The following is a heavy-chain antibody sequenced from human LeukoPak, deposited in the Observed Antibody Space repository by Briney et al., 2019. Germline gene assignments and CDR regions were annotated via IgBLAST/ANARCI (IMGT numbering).Heavy chain of an antibody. J-gene: IGHJ6*02. CDR3: ARDPRGDDSSGYYYYYYGMDV. Sequence: ASVKVSCKASGYTFTSYGISWVRQAPGQGLEWMGWISAYNGNTNYAQKLQGRVTMTTDTSTSTAYMELRSLRSDDTAVYYCARDPRGDDSSGYYYYYYGMDVWGQGTTVTVSS. CDR1: GYTFTSYG. V-gene: IGHV1-18*01. D-gene: IGHD3-22*01. CDR2: ISAYNGNT.